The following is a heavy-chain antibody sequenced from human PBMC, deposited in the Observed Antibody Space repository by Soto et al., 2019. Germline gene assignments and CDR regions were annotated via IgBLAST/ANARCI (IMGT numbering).Heavy chain of an antibody. CDR3: ARVLSILRGGYYDFWGGYSNCFDP. D-gene: IGHD3-3*01. V-gene: IGHV1-2*04. CDR1: GYTFTGYY. J-gene: IGHJ5*02. CDR2: INPNSGGT. Sequence: ASVKVSCKASGYTFTGYYMHWVRQAPGQGLEWMGWINPNSGGTNYAQKFQGWVTMTRDTSISTAYMELSRLRSDDTAVYYCARVLSILRGGYYDFWGGYSNCFDPWGQGTLVTVSS.